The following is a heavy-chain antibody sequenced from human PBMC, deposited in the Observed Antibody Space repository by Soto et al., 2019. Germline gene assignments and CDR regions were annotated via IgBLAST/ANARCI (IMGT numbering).Heavy chain of an antibody. CDR2: NSYSGST. CDR1: GGSTSSYY. CDR3: ARHGGSYSFDY. D-gene: IGHD1-26*01. V-gene: IGHV4-59*08. J-gene: IGHJ4*02. Sequence: QVQLQESGPGLVKPSETLSLTCTVTGGSTSSYYWSWLRQPPGKGLEWIGYNSYSGSTDYNPSLKSRVTXSXXTSKNQFSLKLSSATAADTAVYYCARHGGSYSFDYWGQGTLVTVSS.